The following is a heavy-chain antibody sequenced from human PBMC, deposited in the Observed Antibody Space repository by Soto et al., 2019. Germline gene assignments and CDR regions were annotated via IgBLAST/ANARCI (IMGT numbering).Heavy chain of an antibody. CDR1: GFTFSSYW. V-gene: IGHV3-74*01. CDR3: ARFARVFNYSYSSSYYYYYYMDV. D-gene: IGHD6-6*01. J-gene: IGHJ6*03. CDR2: INSDGSST. Sequence: GGSLRLSCAASGFTFSSYWMHWVRQAPGKGLVWVSRINSDGSSTSYADSVKGRFTISRDNAKNTLYLQMNSLRAEDTAVYYCARFARVFNYSYSSSYYYYYYMDVWGKGTTVTVSS.